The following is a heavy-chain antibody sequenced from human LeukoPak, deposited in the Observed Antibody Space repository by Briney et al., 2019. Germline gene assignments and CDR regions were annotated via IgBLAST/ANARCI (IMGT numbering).Heavy chain of an antibody. Sequence: SETLSLTCAVYGGSFSGYYWSWIRQPPGKGLEWVGEIHHSGSTNYNPSLKSRVTISVDTSKNQFSLKLSSVTAADTAVYYCAISNSLEMATIESSWFDPWGQGTLVTVSS. J-gene: IGHJ5*02. CDR2: IHHSGST. V-gene: IGHV4-34*01. CDR3: AISNSLEMATIESSWFDP. D-gene: IGHD5-24*01. CDR1: GGSFSGYY.